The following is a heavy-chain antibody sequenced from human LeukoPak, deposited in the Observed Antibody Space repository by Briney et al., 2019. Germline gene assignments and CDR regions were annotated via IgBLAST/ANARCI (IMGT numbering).Heavy chain of an antibody. D-gene: IGHD6-13*01. CDR2: FDPEDGET. CDR1: GYTLTELS. CDR3: ARDRGPSIAAGEDAFDI. J-gene: IGHJ3*02. Sequence: ASVKVSCKVSGYTLTELSMHWVRQAPGKGLEWMGGFDPEDGETIYAQKFQGRVTMTTDTSTSTAYMELRSLRSDDTAVYYCARDRGPSIAAGEDAFDIWGQGTMVTVSS. V-gene: IGHV1-24*01.